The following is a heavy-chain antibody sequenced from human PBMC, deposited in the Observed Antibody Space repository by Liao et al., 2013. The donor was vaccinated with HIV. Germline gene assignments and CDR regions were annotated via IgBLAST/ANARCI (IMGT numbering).Heavy chain of an antibody. CDR2: IYTRGST. Sequence: QVQLQESGPGLVKPSQTLSLTCTVSGGSISSGSYYWSWIRQPAGKGLEWIGRIYTRGSTNYNPSLKSRVTISVDTSKNQFSLKLSSVTAADTAVYYCARSMLLRPNWFDPWGQGTRVTVSS. CDR1: GGSISSGSYY. CDR3: ARSMLLRPNWFDP. V-gene: IGHV4-61*02. D-gene: IGHD2-15*01. J-gene: IGHJ5*02.